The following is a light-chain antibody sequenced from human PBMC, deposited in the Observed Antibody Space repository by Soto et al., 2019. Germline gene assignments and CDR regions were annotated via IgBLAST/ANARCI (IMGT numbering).Light chain of an antibody. J-gene: IGLJ1*01. CDR3: TAWDDSLSVHV. V-gene: IGLV1-47*01. CDR1: GSNIGSNF. Sequence: VLTQPPSASGTPGQRVTISCSGSGSNIGSNFVSWYQQLPGTAPKLLIYKNNQRPSGVPDRFSGSKSGTSASLAISGLRSEDEADYYCTAWDDSLSVHVFAAGTRVTV. CDR2: KNN.